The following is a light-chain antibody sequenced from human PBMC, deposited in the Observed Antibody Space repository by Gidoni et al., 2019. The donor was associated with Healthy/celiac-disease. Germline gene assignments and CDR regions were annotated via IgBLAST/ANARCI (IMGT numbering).Light chain of an antibody. CDR3: QQYYSTPRT. CDR1: QGISNS. Sequence: DIQMTPSPSSLSASVGDRVNITCRASQGISNSLAWYQQKPGKAPKLLLYAASRLESGVPSRFSGSGSGTDYTLTISSLQPEDFATYYCQQYYSTPRTFGQGTKVEIK. J-gene: IGKJ1*01. CDR2: AAS. V-gene: IGKV1-NL1*01.